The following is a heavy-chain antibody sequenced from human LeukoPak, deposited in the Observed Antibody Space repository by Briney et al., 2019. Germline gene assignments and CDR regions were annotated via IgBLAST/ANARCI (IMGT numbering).Heavy chain of an antibody. Sequence: GGSLRLSCAASGFTFSSYEMNWVRQAPGKGLEWVSYISSSGSTIYYADSVKGRFTISRDNAKNSLYLQMNSLRAEDTAVYYCARDSSSGWAIRYYYYYMDVWGKGTTVTVSS. V-gene: IGHV3-48*03. J-gene: IGHJ6*03. CDR3: ARDSSSGWAIRYYYYYMDV. CDR2: ISSSGSTI. CDR1: GFTFSSYE. D-gene: IGHD6-19*01.